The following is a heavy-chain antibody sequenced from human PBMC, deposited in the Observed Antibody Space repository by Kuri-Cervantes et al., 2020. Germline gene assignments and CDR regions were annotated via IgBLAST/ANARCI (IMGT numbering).Heavy chain of an antibody. CDR3: ARDLWRARDYYDSSAKGHFDY. Sequence: GGSLRLSCAASGFTFSSYAMHWVRQAPGKGLEWVAVISYDGSNKYYADSVKGRFTISRDNSKSTLYLQMNSLRAEDTAVYYCARDLWRARDYYDSSAKGHFDYWGQGTLVTVSS. CDR1: GFTFSSYA. D-gene: IGHD3-22*01. J-gene: IGHJ4*02. CDR2: ISYDGSNK. V-gene: IGHV3-30-3*01.